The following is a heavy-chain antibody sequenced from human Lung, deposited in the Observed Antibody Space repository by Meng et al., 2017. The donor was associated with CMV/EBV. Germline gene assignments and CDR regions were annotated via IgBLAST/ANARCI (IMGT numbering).Heavy chain of an antibody. D-gene: IGHD4-17*01. CDR2: IGWNSGSI. CDR3: AQDSAYNTNYGWFDP. V-gene: IGHV3-9*01. J-gene: IGHJ5*02. Sequence: SLKISCIVSGFTFDEFAMHWVRQAPGKGLEWVSGIGWNSGSIDYADSVKGRFTISRDNAKNSLYLQMNSLRTEDTALYYCAQDSAYNTNYGWFDPWGHGT. CDR1: GFTFDEFA.